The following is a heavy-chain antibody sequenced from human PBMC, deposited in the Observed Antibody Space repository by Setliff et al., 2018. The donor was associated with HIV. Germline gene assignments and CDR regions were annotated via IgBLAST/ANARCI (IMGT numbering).Heavy chain of an antibody. Sequence: SETLSLTCTVSGGSISSSSYYWGWIRQPPGKGLEWIGSIYYSGSTYYNPSLKSRVTISVDTSKDQFSLKVSSVTAADTAMYYCARDMTTVTYYYYYYYMDVWGKGTTVTVSS. CDR3: ARDMTTVTYYYYYYYMDV. J-gene: IGHJ6*03. D-gene: IGHD4-17*01. V-gene: IGHV4-39*07. CDR2: IYYSGST. CDR1: GGSISSSSYY.